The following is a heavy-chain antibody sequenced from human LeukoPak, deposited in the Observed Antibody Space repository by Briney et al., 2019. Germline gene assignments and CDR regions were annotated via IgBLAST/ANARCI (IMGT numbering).Heavy chain of an antibody. Sequence: TLSLTCAVYGGSFSGYYWSWIRQPPGKGLEWIGEINHSGSTNYNPSLKSRGTISVDTSKNQFSLKLSSVTAADTAVYYCARGRGPDYGDYTVLGYWGQGTLVTVSS. J-gene: IGHJ4*02. D-gene: IGHD4-17*01. V-gene: IGHV4-34*01. CDR3: ARGRGPDYGDYTVLGY. CDR2: INHSGST. CDR1: GGSFSGYY.